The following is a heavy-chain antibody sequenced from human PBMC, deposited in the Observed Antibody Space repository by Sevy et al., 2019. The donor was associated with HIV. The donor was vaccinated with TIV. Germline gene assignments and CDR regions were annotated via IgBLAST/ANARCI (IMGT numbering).Heavy chain of an antibody. J-gene: IGHJ4*02. CDR3: ARDGITVDGNNRGGDY. CDR1: GGSISSGGYY. Sequence: SETLSLTCTVSGGSISSGGYYWSWIRQHPGKGLEWIGYIYYSGSTYYNPSLKSRVTISVDTSKNQFSLKLSSVTAADTAVYYCARDGITVDGNNRGGDYWGQGTLVTVSS. CDR2: IYYSGST. D-gene: IGHD1-1*01. V-gene: IGHV4-31*03.